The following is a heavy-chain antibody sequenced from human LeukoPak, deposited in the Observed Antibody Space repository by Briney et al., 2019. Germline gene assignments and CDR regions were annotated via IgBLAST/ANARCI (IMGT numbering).Heavy chain of an antibody. D-gene: IGHD4-17*01. CDR2: INPSGGST. CDR3: ASGLTTVTSAFDI. J-gene: IGHJ3*02. CDR1: GYTFTSYY. Sequence: ALVKVSCKASGYTFTSYYMHWVRQAPGQGLEWMGIINPSGGSTSYAQKFQGRVTMTRDTSTSTVYMELSSLRSEDTAVYYCASGLTTVTSAFDIWGQGTMVTVSS. V-gene: IGHV1-46*01.